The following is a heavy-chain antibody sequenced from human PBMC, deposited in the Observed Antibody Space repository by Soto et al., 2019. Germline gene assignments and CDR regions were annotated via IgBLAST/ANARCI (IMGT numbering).Heavy chain of an antibody. CDR1: GFTFSSYG. CDR2: ISYDGSNK. Sequence: GGSLRLSCAASGFTFSSYGMHWVRQAPGKGLEWVAVISYDGSNKYYADSVKGRFTISRDNSKNTLYLQMNSLRAEDTAVYYCAKENRATMIVVGFDIWGQGTMVTVSS. J-gene: IGHJ3*02. V-gene: IGHV3-30*18. D-gene: IGHD3-22*01. CDR3: AKENRATMIVVGFDI.